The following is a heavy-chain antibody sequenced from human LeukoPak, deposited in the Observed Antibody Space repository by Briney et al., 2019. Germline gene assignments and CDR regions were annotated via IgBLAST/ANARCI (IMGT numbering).Heavy chain of an antibody. CDR3: ARDRSGSYDY. J-gene: IGHJ4*02. V-gene: IGHV3-53*01. CDR1: GFTVSSSY. Sequence: GGSLRLSCAASGFTVSSSYMAWVRQAPGKGLEWVSVIYSGGDTYYADSVKDRFTISRDTSENTVYLQMNSLRAEDTAVYYCARDRSGSYDYWGQGTLVTVSS. CDR2: IYSGGDT. D-gene: IGHD1-26*01.